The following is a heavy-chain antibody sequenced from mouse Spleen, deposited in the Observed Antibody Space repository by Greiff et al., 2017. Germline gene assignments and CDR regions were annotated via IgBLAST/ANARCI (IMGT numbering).Heavy chain of an antibody. Sequence: VQLQQPGAELVKPGASVKLSCKASGYTFTSYWMHWVKQRPGQGLEWIGMIHPNSGSTNYNEKFKSKATLTVDKSSSTAYMQLSSLTSEDSAVYYCARSRYYDVSAWFAYWGQGTLVTVSA. D-gene: IGHD1-1*01. CDR3: ARSRYYDVSAWFAY. CDR1: GYTFTSYW. V-gene: IGHV1-64*01. CDR2: IHPNSGST. J-gene: IGHJ3*01.